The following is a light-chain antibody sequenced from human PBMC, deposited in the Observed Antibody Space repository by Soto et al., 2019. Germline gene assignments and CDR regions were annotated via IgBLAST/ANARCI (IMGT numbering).Light chain of an antibody. CDR3: QQSYSIPFT. CDR2: AAS. CDR1: QSNSSY. V-gene: IGKV1-39*01. J-gene: IGKJ3*01. Sequence: DIQVTQSPSSLSASVGDRITITCRASQSNSSYLNWYQQKPGKAPKLLIYAASSLQSGVPSRFSGSGSGTDFTLTISSLQPEDFATYYCQQSYSIPFTFGPGTKVDIK.